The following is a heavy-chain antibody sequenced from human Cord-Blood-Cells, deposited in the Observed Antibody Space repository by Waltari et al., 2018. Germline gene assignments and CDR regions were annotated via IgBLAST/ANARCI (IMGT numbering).Heavy chain of an antibody. CDR3: ARDSSSWYGGGAFDI. J-gene: IGHJ3*02. Sequence: QVQRVQSGAEERKPGASSKCSSHASGETLTRSYLHWSRTASGQGLEWMGIINPSGGSTSYAHKFQGRVTMTRDTSTSTVYMELSSLRSEDTAVYYCARDSSSWYGGGAFDIWGQGTMVTVSS. CDR1: GETLTRSY. V-gene: IGHV1-46*01. D-gene: IGHD6-13*01. CDR2: INPSGGST.